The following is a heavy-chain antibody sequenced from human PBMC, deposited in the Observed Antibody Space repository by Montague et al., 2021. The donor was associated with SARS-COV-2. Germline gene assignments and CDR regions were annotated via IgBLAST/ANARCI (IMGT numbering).Heavy chain of an antibody. Sequence: SETLSLTCAVSGASVSSINWWSWVRQPPGRGLEWIAEIHHTGIINFNPSLRSRGLISLDSSKNQFSLTLNSVTAADTAVYYCARDPQYSKSWLHTIFENWGQGTLVTVSS. J-gene: IGHJ4*02. V-gene: IGHV4-4*02. CDR2: IHHTGII. D-gene: IGHD6-13*01. CDR3: ARDPQYSKSWLHTIFEN. CDR1: GASVSSINW.